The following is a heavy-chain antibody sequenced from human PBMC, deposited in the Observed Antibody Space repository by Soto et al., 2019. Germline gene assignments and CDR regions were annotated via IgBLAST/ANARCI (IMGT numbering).Heavy chain of an antibody. Sequence: SETLSLTCAVSDDSMSSGHYYWSWIRQPPGKGLEWIGYIYYSGSTYYNPSLKSRLTISVDKSKNQFSLKLSSVTAADTAFYYCARGSGSYPHPYFDYWGQKTLVTVSS. CDR1: DDSMSSGHYY. CDR3: ARGSGSYPHPYFDY. V-gene: IGHV4-30-4*01. J-gene: IGHJ4*02. D-gene: IGHD3-22*01. CDR2: IYYSGST.